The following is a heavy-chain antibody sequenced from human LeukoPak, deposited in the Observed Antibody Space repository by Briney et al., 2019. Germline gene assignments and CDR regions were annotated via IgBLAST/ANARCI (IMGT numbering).Heavy chain of an antibody. CDR1: GFTFSSYS. V-gene: IGHV3-21*01. Sequence: GGSLRLSCAASGFTFSSYSMNWVRQAPGKGLEWVSSISSSSSYIYYAGSVKGRFTISRDNAKNSLYLQMNSLRAEDTAVYYCAREAVWYCSSTSCDDYWGQGTLVTVSS. CDR3: AREAVWYCSSTSCDDY. J-gene: IGHJ4*02. D-gene: IGHD2-2*01. CDR2: ISSSSSYI.